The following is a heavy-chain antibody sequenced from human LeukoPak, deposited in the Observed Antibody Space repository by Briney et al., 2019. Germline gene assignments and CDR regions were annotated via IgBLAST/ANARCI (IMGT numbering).Heavy chain of an antibody. CDR1: GGSISSSSYY. J-gene: IGHJ4*02. CDR2: IYYSGST. CDR3: ARLRFWLWSTIY. Sequence: PSETLSLTCTVSGGSISSSSYYWGWIRQPPGKGLEWIGSIYYSGSTYYNPSLKSRVTISVDTSKNQFSLKLSSVTAADTAVYYCARLRFWLWSTIYWGQGTLVTVSS. V-gene: IGHV4-39*01. D-gene: IGHD5-18*01.